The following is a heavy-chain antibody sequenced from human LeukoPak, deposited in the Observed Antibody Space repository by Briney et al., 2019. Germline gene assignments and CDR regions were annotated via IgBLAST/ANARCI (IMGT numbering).Heavy chain of an antibody. V-gene: IGHV3-30*04. CDR1: GFTFSSYA. Sequence: GGSLSLSCAASGFTFSSYAMHWVRQAPGKGLEWVAVISYDGSNKYYADSVKGRFTISRDNSKNTLYLQMNSLRAEDTAVYYCASGIAAAGRRSLDYWGQGTLVTVSS. CDR2: ISYDGSNK. D-gene: IGHD6-13*01. CDR3: ASGIAAAGRRSLDY. J-gene: IGHJ4*02.